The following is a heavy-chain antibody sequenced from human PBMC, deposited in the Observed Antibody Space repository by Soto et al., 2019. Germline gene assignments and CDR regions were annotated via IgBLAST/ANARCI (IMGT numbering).Heavy chain of an antibody. V-gene: IGHV4-59*01. CDR2: IFASGST. CDR1: GDSIDSYL. Sequence: SETLSLTCTDSGDSIDSYLWTWIRQPPGQGLEWIGYIFASGSTKYNPNLNSRATISVDTPKNQFSLKLRSVTAADTAVYYCARAAGSGGPDYWGQGMLVAVSS. J-gene: IGHJ4*02. D-gene: IGHD3-10*01. CDR3: ARAAGSGGPDY.